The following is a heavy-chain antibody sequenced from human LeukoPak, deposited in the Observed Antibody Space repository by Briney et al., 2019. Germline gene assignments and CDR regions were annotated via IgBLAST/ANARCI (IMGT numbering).Heavy chain of an antibody. V-gene: IGHV3-48*01. Sequence: GGSLRLSCAASGFTFSSYSMNWVRQVPGKGLEWVSYISSSSSTIYYAHSVKGRFTISRDNAKNSLYLQMNSLRGEDTAVYYCARDPRTVTTYYFDYWGQGTLVTVSS. J-gene: IGHJ4*02. D-gene: IGHD4-17*01. CDR3: ARDPRTVTTYYFDY. CDR2: ISSSSSTI. CDR1: GFTFSSYS.